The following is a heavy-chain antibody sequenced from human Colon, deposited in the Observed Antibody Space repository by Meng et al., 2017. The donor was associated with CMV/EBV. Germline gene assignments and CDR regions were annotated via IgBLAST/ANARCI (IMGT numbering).Heavy chain of an antibody. J-gene: IGHJ5*02. CDR3: ATSFYGGLP. V-gene: IGHV1-46*01. D-gene: IGHD2/OR15-2a*01. CDR1: GYPFTSYY. CDR2: INPSGGST. Sequence: QVQLVQSGAEVKKPGASVKVSCKASGYPFTSYYMHWVRQAPGQGLEWMGIINPSGGSTSYAQKFQGRVTMTRDTAINTAYMELSSLRSEDTAVYYCATSFYGGLPWGQGTLVTVSS.